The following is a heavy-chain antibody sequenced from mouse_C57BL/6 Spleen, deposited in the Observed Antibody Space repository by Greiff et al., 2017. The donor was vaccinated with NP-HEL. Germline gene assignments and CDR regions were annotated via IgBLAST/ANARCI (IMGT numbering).Heavy chain of an antibody. CDR2: IDPSDSCT. Sequence: QVQLQQPGAELVQPGASVKLSCKASGYTFTSYWMQWVKQRPGQGLEWLGEIDPSDSCTNYKQKFKGQSTFTVDPASSTAYMQLSSLTSEDSAVYYCARCQTAQASGFDYWGQGTLVTVSA. V-gene: IGHV1-50*01. D-gene: IGHD3-2*02. J-gene: IGHJ3*01. CDR3: ARCQTAQASGFDY. CDR1: GYTFTSYW.